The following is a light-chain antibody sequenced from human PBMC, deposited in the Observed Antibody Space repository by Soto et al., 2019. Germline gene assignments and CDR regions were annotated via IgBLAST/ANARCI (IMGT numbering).Light chain of an antibody. CDR2: DTN. CDR3: CLSHGGVVV. J-gene: IGLJ2*01. CDR1: TGAVTSGHW. Sequence: QAVVTQESSLTVSPGGTVTVTCGSSTGAVTSGHWPYWFQQRPGQAPRTLIYDTNIKHSWTPGRFSGSLLGGKAALTLSGAQPEDEADYYCCLSHGGVVVFGGRTKLTVL. V-gene: IGLV7-46*01.